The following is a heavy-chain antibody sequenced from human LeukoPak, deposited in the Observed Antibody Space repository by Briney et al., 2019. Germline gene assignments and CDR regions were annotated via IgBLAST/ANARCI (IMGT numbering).Heavy chain of an antibody. J-gene: IGHJ5*02. CDR2: VSSYNGDT. V-gene: IGHV1-18*01. Sequence: ASVKVSCKASGSIFITYGIIWVRQAPGQGLEWMGWVSSYNGDTKYAQKFQDRVTMTRDLSTSTAYVELKDLTSDDTAVYFCANPPMAHFGTWGRGTLVTVSS. D-gene: IGHD5-24*01. CDR3: ANPPMAHFGT. CDR1: GSIFITYG.